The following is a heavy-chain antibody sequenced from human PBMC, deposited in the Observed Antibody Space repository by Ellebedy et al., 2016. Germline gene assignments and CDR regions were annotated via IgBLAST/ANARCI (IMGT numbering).Heavy chain of an antibody. CDR2: TPPTGNT. CDR3: ARLLYYFGSGTYSNEYYFDS. CDR1: GFTVSSYF. D-gene: IGHD3-10*01. V-gene: IGHV3-53*01. J-gene: IGHJ4*02. Sequence: GESLKISCAASGFTVSSYFMSWVRQAPGKGLGWVSMTPPTGNTYYADSVKGRFTISRDSSKNTLYLQMNSLRVEDTAVYYCARLLYYFGSGTYSNEYYFDSWGQGTLVTVSS.